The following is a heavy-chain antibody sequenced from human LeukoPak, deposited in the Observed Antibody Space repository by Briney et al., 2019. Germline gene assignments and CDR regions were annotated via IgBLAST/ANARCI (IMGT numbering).Heavy chain of an antibody. Sequence: SETLSLTCTVSGYSISSGYYWGWIRQPPGKGLEWIGSIYHSGSTYYNPSLKSRVTISVDTSKNQFSLKLSSVTAADTAVYYCARKGPSVESDILTGYETFDYWGQGTLVTVSS. D-gene: IGHD3-9*01. CDR2: IYHSGST. CDR3: ARKGPSVESDILTGYETFDY. V-gene: IGHV4-38-2*02. CDR1: GYSISSGYY. J-gene: IGHJ4*02.